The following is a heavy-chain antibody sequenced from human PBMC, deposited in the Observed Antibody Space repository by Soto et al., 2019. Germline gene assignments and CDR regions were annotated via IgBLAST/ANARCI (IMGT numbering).Heavy chain of an antibody. J-gene: IGHJ6*02. V-gene: IGHV1-18*01. CDR3: ARVRGDIVVVPAATPYYYYGMDV. Sequence: QVQLVQSGAEVKKPGASVQVSCKASGYTFTSYGISWGRQAPGQGLEWMCWISAYNGNTNYAQKLQGRVTMTTDTSTSTAYMELRSLRADDTAVYYCARVRGDIVVVPAATPYYYYGMDVWGQGTTVTVSS. D-gene: IGHD2-2*01. CDR2: ISAYNGNT. CDR1: GYTFTSYG.